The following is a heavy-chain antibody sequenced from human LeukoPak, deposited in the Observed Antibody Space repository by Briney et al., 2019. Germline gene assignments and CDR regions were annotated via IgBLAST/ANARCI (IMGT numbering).Heavy chain of an antibody. CDR2: ISSSSSYI. CDR1: GFTFSSYS. Sequence: GGSLRLSCAASGFTFSSYSMNWVRQAPGKGLKWVSSISSSSSYIYYADSVKGRFTISRDNAKNSLYLQMNSLRAEDTAVYYCARSVVGATVVDYWGQGTLVTVSS. V-gene: IGHV3-21*01. J-gene: IGHJ4*02. CDR3: ARSVVGATVVDY. D-gene: IGHD1-26*01.